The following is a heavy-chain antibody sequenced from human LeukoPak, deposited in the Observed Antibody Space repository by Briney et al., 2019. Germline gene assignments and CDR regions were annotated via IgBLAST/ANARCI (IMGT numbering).Heavy chain of an antibody. V-gene: IGHV4-59*01. CDR1: GGSISSYY. CDR2: IYYSGST. CDR3: ARVKKHRSGYSYGWSPRPYGMDV. Sequence: ASETLSLTCTVSGGSISSYYWSWIRQPPGKGLEWIGYIYYSGSTNYNPSLKSRVTISVDTSKNQFSLKLSSVTAADTAVYYCARVKKHRSGYSYGWSPRPYGMDVWGQGTTVTVSS. J-gene: IGHJ6*02. D-gene: IGHD5-18*01.